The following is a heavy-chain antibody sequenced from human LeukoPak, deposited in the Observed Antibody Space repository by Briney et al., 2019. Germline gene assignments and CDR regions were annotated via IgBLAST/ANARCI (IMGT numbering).Heavy chain of an antibody. D-gene: IGHD2-15*01. V-gene: IGHV4-34*01. CDR1: GGSFSGYY. CDR2: INPSGST. CDR3: AREPGYCSGGSCYGGWFDP. J-gene: IGHJ5*02. Sequence: PSETLSLTCAVYGGSFSGYYCSWIRQPPGKGLEWIGEINPSGSTIHNPSLQSRVAISLDTSKNQFSLKLNSVTAADTAVYYCAREPGYCSGGSCYGGWFDPWGQGTLVTVSS.